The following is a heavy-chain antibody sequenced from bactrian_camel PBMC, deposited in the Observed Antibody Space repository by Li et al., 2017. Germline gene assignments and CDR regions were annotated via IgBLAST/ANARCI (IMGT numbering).Heavy chain of an antibody. CDR3: VAGILESCSGGAYCYGGCRVTF. CDR2: IDSDGST. J-gene: IGHJ4*01. V-gene: IGHV3S53*01. D-gene: IGHD1*01. CDR1: GNTYTSSC. Sequence: VQLVESGGGSVQAGGSLRLSCAASGNTYTSSCMAWYRQAPGKERERVARIDSDGSTRYADSVKGRFSISRDKSKKTSYLQMNSLKPEDTAEYYCVAGILESCSGGAYCYGGCRVTFWGRGTQVTVS.